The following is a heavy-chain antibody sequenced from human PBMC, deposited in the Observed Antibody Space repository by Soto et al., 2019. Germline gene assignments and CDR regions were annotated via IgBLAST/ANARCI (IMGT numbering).Heavy chain of an antibody. CDR1: GSPFTNYY. D-gene: IGHD3-22*01. V-gene: IGHV4-59*08. CDR2: IYYTGTF. J-gene: IGHJ4*01. Sequence: QVQLQESGPGLVKPSETLSLTCTVSGSPFTNYYWSWFRQPPGQGLEWVGYIYYTGTFTYNPSLERRVATSMDASKSQFYLHLRSVTAADTAVYYCARLGGYYQAFDSWGHGALLTVSS. CDR3: ARLGGYYQAFDS.